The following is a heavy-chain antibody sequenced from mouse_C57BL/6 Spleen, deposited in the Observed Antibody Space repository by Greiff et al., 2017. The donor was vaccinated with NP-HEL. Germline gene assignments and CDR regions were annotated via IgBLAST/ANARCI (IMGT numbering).Heavy chain of an antibody. J-gene: IGHJ2*01. D-gene: IGHD2-2*01. CDR2: INPNNGGT. CDR3: ARGYDGSSYYFDY. Sequence: VQLKESGPELVKPGASVKIPCKASGYTFTDYNMDWVKQSHGKSLEWIGDINPNNGGTIYNQKFKGKATLTVDKSSSTAYMELRSLTSEDTAVYYCARGYDGSSYYFDYWGQGTTLTVSS. CDR1: GYTFTDYN. V-gene: IGHV1-18*01.